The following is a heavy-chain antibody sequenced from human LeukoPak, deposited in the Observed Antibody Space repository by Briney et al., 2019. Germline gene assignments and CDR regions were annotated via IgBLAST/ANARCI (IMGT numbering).Heavy chain of an antibody. CDR1: GGSMRSNY. CDR2: IYYSGST. J-gene: IGHJ4*02. V-gene: IGHV4-59*12. CDR3: AREGLGGLYFDY. D-gene: IGHD3-16*01. Sequence: SETLSLTCTVSGGSMRSNYWSLIRQPPGKGLEWIGNIYYSGSTNYNPSLKSRVTISIDPSKNQFSLKLNSVTAADTAVYYCAREGLGGLYFDYWGQGTLVTVSS.